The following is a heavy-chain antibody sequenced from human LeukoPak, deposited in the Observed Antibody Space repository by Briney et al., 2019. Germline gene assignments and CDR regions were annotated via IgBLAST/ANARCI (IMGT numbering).Heavy chain of an antibody. CDR2: IYYSGST. J-gene: IGHJ5*02. D-gene: IGHD3-9*01. CDR3: ALALRYFDTNNWFDP. CDR1: DDSFSSHY. Sequence: SETLSLTCAVSDDSFSSHYWTWIRQPPGKGLEWIGSIYYSGSTYYNPSLKSRVTISVDTSKNQFSLKLSSVTAADTAVYYCALALRYFDTNNWFDPWGQGTLVTVSS. V-gene: IGHV4-59*05.